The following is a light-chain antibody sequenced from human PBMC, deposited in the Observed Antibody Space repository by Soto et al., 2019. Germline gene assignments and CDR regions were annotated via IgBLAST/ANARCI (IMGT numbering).Light chain of an antibody. Sequence: EVVLTQSPATLSLSPGARASLSCRASQSVSSHLAWYQQKPGQAPRLLIYDASNRATGIPARFSGSGSGTDFTLTIRSLDPEDFAVYYCQQRSNWPLTFGGGTKVEIK. CDR2: DAS. V-gene: IGKV3-11*01. CDR3: QQRSNWPLT. CDR1: QSVSSH. J-gene: IGKJ4*01.